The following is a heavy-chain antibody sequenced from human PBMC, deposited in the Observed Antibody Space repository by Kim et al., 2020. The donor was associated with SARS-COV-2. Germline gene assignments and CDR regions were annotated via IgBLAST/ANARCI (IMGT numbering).Heavy chain of an antibody. V-gene: IGHV3-30*18. CDR1: GFTFSSYG. J-gene: IGHJ6*02. CDR3: AKDRVAAAGGMDV. Sequence: GGSLRLSCAASGFTFSSYGMHWVRQAPGKGLEWVAVISYDGSNKYYADSVKGRFTISRDNSKNTLYLQMNSLRAEDTAVYYCAKDRVAAAGGMDVWGQGTTVTVSS. D-gene: IGHD6-13*01. CDR2: ISYDGSNK.